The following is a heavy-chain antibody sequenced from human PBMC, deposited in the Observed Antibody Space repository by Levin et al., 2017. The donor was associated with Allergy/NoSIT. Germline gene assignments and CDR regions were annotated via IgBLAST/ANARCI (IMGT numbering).Heavy chain of an antibody. V-gene: IGHV3-48*02. CDR1: GFIFSTYS. D-gene: IGHD3-10*01. Sequence: GESLKISCAASGFIFSTYSMSWVRQAPGKGLEWVSYMSSTGDIRYADFVKGRFTISRDNAKNSLFLQMNSMRDEDTAVYYCAGGTGYGSGNYVYYFDYWGQGTLVTVSS. CDR2: MSSTGDI. CDR3: AGGTGYGSGNYVYYFDY. J-gene: IGHJ4*02.